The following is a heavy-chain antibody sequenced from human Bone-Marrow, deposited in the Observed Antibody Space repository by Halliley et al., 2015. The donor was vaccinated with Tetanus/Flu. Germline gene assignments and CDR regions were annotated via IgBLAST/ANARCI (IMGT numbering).Heavy chain of an antibody. CDR2: IRPFYGTA. CDR1: GGTFSSYG. CDR3: ARAGLSDAFDI. J-gene: IGHJ3*02. V-gene: IGHV1-69*01. Sequence: QLVQSGAEVKKPGASVKVSCKASGGTFSSYGVNWVRQAPGQGPEWMGEIRPFYGTANYAPKFQGRVTITADEPTKTVYMELSSLRSEDTAVYYCARAGLSDAFDIWGQGTMVTVSS.